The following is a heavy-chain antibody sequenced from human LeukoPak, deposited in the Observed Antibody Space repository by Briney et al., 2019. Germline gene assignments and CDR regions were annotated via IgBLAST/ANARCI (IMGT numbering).Heavy chain of an antibody. CDR2: IYYTGST. Sequence: PSETLSLTCSFSIVPIKNYYWNWIRQSPGKGLQWIGYIYYTGSTDYNFSLKSRVTISLDTFENHFSLSLSSVTAADSALYFCASSRGPSSSWSFDSWGQGILVTVSS. CDR3: ASSRGPSSSWSFDS. V-gene: IGHV4-59*01. D-gene: IGHD6-13*01. J-gene: IGHJ4*02. CDR1: IVPIKNYY.